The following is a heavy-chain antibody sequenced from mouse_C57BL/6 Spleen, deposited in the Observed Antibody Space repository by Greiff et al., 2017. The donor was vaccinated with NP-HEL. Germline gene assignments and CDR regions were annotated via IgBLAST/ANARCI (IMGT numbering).Heavy chain of an antibody. CDR1: GYAFTNYL. Sequence: VQLQQSGAELVRPGTSVKVSCKASGYAFTNYLIEWVKQRPGQGLEWIGVINPGSGGTNYNEKFKGKATLTADKSSSTAYMQLSSLTSEDSAVYFCAREMGPYYAMDDWGQGTSVTVSS. J-gene: IGHJ4*01. D-gene: IGHD4-1*01. CDR3: AREMGPYYAMDD. CDR2: INPGSGGT. V-gene: IGHV1-54*01.